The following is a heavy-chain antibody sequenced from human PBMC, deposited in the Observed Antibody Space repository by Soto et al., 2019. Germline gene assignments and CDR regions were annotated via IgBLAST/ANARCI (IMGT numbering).Heavy chain of an antibody. CDR2: IQYNGYS. CDR1: GGSITNYY. J-gene: IGHJ6*02. V-gene: IGHV4-59*08. Sequence: QVQLQESGPGLVKPSETLSLTCTVSGGSITNYYCSWFRQPPGKGLEWIGYIQYNGYSAYNLALRRRVPRSMAPSKTQFSLRLASVTATDTAVYYCARHGFGSLHGLVDVWGQGTTVIVSS. CDR3: ARHGFGSLHGLVDV. D-gene: IGHD3-10*01.